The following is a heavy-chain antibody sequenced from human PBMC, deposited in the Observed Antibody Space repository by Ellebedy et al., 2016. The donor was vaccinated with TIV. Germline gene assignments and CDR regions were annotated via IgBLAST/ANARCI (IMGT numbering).Heavy chain of an antibody. Sequence: SETLSLTCIVSGGSISSSVYYWGWIRQPPGKGLEWIGSIYYSGSTYYNPSLRSRVTISADTSRNQFSLKLSSVTAADTAVYYCVRRRGGSGYCFYGMDVWGQGTTVTVS. J-gene: IGHJ6*02. D-gene: IGHD6-19*01. CDR1: GGSISSSVYY. CDR3: VRRRGGSGYCFYGMDV. CDR2: IYYSGST. V-gene: IGHV4-39*01.